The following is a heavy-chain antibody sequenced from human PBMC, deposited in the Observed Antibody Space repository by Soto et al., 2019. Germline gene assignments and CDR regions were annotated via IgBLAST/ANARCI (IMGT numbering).Heavy chain of an antibody. Sequence: PSETLSLTCSVSGDSISSRVYYWGWIRQPPGKGLEWIGNFYYFGSTYYNPSLKSRVTISVDTSNNQLSLSLSSGTAADPAVYYFATSTMTSNWLDLLGQGTLV. J-gene: IGHJ5*02. CDR2: FYYFGST. V-gene: IGHV4-39*01. CDR3: ATSTMTSNWLDL. CDR1: GDSISSRVYY. D-gene: IGHD3-3*01.